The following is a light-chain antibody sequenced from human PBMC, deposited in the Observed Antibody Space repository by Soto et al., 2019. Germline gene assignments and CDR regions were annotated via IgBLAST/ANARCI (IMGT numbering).Light chain of an antibody. CDR1: QGISSY. J-gene: IGKJ1*01. Sequence: AIRMTQSPSSVSASTGDRVTITCRASQGISSYLAWYQQKPGKAPKLLIYAASTLQSEVPSRFSGSGSGTDFTLTISCLQSEDFATYYCQQYYSYPRTFGQGTKVDI. CDR2: AAS. V-gene: IGKV1-8*01. CDR3: QQYYSYPRT.